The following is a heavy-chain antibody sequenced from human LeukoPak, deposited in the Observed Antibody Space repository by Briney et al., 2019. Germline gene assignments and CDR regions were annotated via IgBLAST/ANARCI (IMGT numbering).Heavy chain of an antibody. CDR1: GLTFSSYG. J-gene: IGHJ4*02. Sequence: GGSLRLSCAASGLTFSSYGMHWVRQAPGKGLEGVAVISSDGSNKYYADSVKGRFTISRDNSKNTLYLQMNSLRADDTAVYYCAKRYSVDWYYFDYWGQGTLVTVSS. V-gene: IGHV3-30*18. D-gene: IGHD1-26*01. CDR2: ISSDGSNK. CDR3: AKRYSVDWYYFDY.